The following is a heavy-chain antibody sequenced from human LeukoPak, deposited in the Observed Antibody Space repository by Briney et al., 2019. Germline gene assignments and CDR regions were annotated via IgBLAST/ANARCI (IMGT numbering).Heavy chain of an antibody. CDR2: INWNGVST. J-gene: IGHJ3*02. V-gene: IGHV3-20*04. CDR1: GFTFDNYG. Sequence: GGSLRLSCAASGFTFDNYGMKWVRQIPGKGMEWVSGINWNGVSTSYADSVKGRFTISRDNAKNSLYLQMSSLRAEDTALYYCARDKALVAGAFDIWGQGTMVTVSS. CDR3: ARDKALVAGAFDI. D-gene: IGHD2-15*01.